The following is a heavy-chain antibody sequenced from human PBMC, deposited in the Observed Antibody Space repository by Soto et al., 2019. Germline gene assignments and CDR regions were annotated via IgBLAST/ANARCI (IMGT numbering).Heavy chain of an antibody. CDR3: ARQRTTVVTQAYFDY. V-gene: IGHV4-4*02. J-gene: IGHJ4*02. D-gene: IGHD2-21*02. CDR2: IYHSGST. CDR1: GGSISNSNW. Sequence: SETLSLTCAVSGGSISNSNWWSWVRQPPGKGLEWIGNIYHSGSTNYNPSLKSRVTISIDKSNNQFSLKLSSVTAADTALYYCARQRTTVVTQAYFDYWGQGALVTVSS.